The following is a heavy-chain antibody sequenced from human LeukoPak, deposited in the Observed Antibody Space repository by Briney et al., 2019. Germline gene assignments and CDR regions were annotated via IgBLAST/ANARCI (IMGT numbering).Heavy chain of an antibody. D-gene: IGHD3-3*01. CDR1: GGSISSGGYS. CDR3: ARGDFWSGYPH. Sequence: PSETLSLTCTVSGGSISSGGYSWSWIRQHPGKGLEWIGYIYYSGSTYYNPSLKSRVTISLDTSKNQFSLKLSSVTAADTAVYYCARGDFWSGYPHWGQGTLVTFSS. V-gene: IGHV4-31*03. CDR2: IYYSGST. J-gene: IGHJ4*02.